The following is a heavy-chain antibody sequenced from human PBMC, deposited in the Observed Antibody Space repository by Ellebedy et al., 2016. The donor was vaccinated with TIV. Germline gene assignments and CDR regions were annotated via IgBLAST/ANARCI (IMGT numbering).Heavy chain of an antibody. CDR2: INPNSGGT. J-gene: IGHJ6*02. CDR1: RYTFTGYY. CDR3: ARGYYDGYYYYGMDV. D-gene: IGHD3-22*01. Sequence: APSVKVSCKASRYTFTGYYMHWVRQAPGQGLEWMGWINPNSGGTNYAQKFQGRVTMTRDTSISTAYMELSRLRSDDTAVYYCARGYYDGYYYYGMDVWGQGTTVTVSS. V-gene: IGHV1-2*02.